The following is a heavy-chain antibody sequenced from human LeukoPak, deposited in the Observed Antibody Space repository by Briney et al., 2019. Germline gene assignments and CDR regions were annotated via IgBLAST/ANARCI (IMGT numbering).Heavy chain of an antibody. Sequence: GGSLRLSCAASGFTFSSYSMNWVRQAPGKGLEWVSSISSSSSYIYYADSVKGRFTISRDNAKNSLYLQMNSLRAEDTAVYYCASDYVWGSYRPYYFDYWGQGTLVTVSS. CDR2: ISSSSSYI. CDR1: GFTFSSYS. J-gene: IGHJ4*02. CDR3: ASDYVWGSYRPYYFDY. V-gene: IGHV3-21*01. D-gene: IGHD3-16*02.